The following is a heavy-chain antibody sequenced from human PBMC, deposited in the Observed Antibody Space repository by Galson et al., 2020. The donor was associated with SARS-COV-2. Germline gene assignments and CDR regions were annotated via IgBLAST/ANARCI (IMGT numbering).Heavy chain of an antibody. D-gene: IGHD2-15*01. CDR3: ARDYRDIV. Sequence: GESLKISCAASGFTVSSNYMSWVCQAPGKGLEWVSVIYSGGSTYYADSVKGRFTISRDNSKNTLYLQMNSLRAEDTAVYYCARDYRDIVWGQGTLVTVSS. J-gene: IGHJ4*02. V-gene: IGHV3-66*01. CDR1: GFTVSSNY. CDR2: IYSGGST.